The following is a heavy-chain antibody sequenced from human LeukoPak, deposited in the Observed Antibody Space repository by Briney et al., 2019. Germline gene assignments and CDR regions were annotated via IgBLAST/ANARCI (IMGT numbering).Heavy chain of an antibody. Sequence: SETLSLTCDVSGGSFSSSSYYWGWIRQSPGKGLEWIGSIYYSGSTYYNPSLQSRLTIWADTSKNQFSLKVSSVTAADTAVYYCARGPLRGQWLVRLHRYYFDYWGQGTLAIVSS. J-gene: IGHJ4*02. D-gene: IGHD6-19*01. CDR3: ARGPLRGQWLVRLHRYYFDY. CDR1: GGSFSSSSYY. V-gene: IGHV4-39*07. CDR2: IYYSGST.